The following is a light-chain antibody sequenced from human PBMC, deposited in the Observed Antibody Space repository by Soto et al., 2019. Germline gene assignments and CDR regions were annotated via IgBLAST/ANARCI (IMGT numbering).Light chain of an antibody. J-gene: IGLJ2*01. CDR3: CSYAGRYSLI. Sequence: QSVLTQPSSVSGSPGQSVTISCTGTSSNVGSYNFVSWNQQHPGKAPKFLIYDVSRRPSGVPDRFSGSRSGNTASLTISGLQAEDEADYYCCSYAGRYSLIFGGGTQLTVL. CDR2: DVS. CDR1: SSNVGSYNF. V-gene: IGLV2-11*01.